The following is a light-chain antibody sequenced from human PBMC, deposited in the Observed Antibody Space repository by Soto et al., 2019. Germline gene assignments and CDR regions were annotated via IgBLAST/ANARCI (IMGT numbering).Light chain of an antibody. CDR3: QQYDDWPPT. J-gene: IGKJ5*01. CDR1: QSVSSN. Sequence: EIVMTQSPATLSVSPVERATLSCRASQSVSSNLAWYQQKPGQAPRLLIYGASTRATGIPARFSGSGSGTEFTLTINSLQSEDFVVYYCQQYDDWPPTFGQGTRLEI. CDR2: GAS. V-gene: IGKV3-15*01.